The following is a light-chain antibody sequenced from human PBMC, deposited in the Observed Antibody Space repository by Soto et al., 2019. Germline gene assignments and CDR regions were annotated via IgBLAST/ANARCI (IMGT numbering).Light chain of an antibody. V-gene: IGLV2-14*01. J-gene: IGLJ3*02. CDR3: NSYTKSSTLNWV. CDR2: EVS. CDR1: SSDVGGYNY. Sequence: QSALTQPASVSGSPGQSITISCIGTSSDVGGYNYVSWYQQHPGKAPKLMIYEVSNRPSGVSNRFSGSKSGNTASLTISGLQAEDEADYYCNSYTKSSTLNWVFGVGTKLTVL.